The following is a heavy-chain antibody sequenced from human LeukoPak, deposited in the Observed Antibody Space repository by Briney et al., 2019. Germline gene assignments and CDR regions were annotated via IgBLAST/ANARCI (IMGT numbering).Heavy chain of an antibody. Sequence: ASVKVSCKASGYTFTSYYMRWVRQAPGQGLEWMGIINPSGGSTSYAQKFQGRVTMTRDTSTSTVYMELSSLRSEDTAVYYCARGNYDSSGYYYGGYYYYYMDVWGKGTTVTVSS. CDR2: INPSGGST. CDR3: ARGNYDSSGYYYGGYYYYYMDV. J-gene: IGHJ6*03. V-gene: IGHV1-46*01. CDR1: GYTFTSYY. D-gene: IGHD3-22*01.